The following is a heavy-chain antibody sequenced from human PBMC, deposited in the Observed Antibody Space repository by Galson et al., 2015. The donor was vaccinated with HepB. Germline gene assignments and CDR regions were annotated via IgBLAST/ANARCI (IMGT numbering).Heavy chain of an antibody. CDR2: INNGGGSS. CDR3: ARDHWALGF. D-gene: IGHD7-27*01. V-gene: IGHV3-23*01. J-gene: IGHJ4*02. CDR1: GFTFSTHT. Sequence: SLRLSCAASGFTFSTHTMSWVRQAPGKGLEWVSAINNGGGSSYMDSVKGRFTISRDNSKNTLYLQMNSLRAEDTAVYFCARDHWALGFWGQGTLVTVSS.